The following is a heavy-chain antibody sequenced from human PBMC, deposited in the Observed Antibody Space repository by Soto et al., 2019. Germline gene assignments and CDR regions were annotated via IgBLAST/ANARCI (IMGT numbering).Heavy chain of an antibody. Sequence: QVQLVQSGAEVKKPGASVKVSCKASGYTFTSYGISWVRQAPGQGLEWMGWISADNANTNYAQKLQGRVTMTTDASTSTRYMELRSLRSDGTAVYFCARDRLGATGDYWGPGTLVTVSS. J-gene: IGHJ4*02. CDR3: ARDRLGATGDY. CDR2: ISADNANT. V-gene: IGHV1-18*01. CDR1: GYTFTSYG. D-gene: IGHD1-26*01.